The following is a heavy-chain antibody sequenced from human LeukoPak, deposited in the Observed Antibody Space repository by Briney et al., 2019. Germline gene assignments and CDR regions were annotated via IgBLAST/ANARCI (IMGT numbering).Heavy chain of an antibody. Sequence: ASVKVSCKASGYTFTGYYMHWVRQAPGQGLEWMGWINPNSGGTNYAQKFQGWVTMTRDTSISTAYMELSRLRSDDTAVYYCARGGRYWDVPAAIVGDYWGQGTLVTVSS. CDR3: ARGGRYWDVPAAIVGDY. CDR1: GYTFTGYY. D-gene: IGHD2-2*01. J-gene: IGHJ4*02. CDR2: INPNSGGT. V-gene: IGHV1-2*04.